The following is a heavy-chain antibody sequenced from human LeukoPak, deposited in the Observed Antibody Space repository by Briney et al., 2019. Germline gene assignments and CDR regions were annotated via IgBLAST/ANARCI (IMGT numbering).Heavy chain of an antibody. Sequence: PGGSLRLSCAASGFTFSSYSMNWVRQAPGKGLEWASVIYSDFRTYYADSVKGRFIISKDTSKNTLYLQMNNLRADDTAVYYCARESGYAVGDFWGQGTLVTVSS. J-gene: IGHJ4*02. CDR2: IYSDFRT. CDR3: ARESGYAVGDF. V-gene: IGHV3-53*01. D-gene: IGHD5-12*01. CDR1: GFTFSSYS.